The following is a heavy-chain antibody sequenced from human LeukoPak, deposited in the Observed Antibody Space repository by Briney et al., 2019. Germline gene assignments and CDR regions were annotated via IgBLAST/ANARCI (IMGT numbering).Heavy chain of an antibody. CDR3: AREAIVVVPAAMEGASRFDP. V-gene: IGHV1-69*06. CDR1: GGAFSSYA. J-gene: IGHJ5*02. CDR2: IITIFGTV. D-gene: IGHD2-2*01. Sequence: SVKVSCKASGGAFSSYAISWVRQAPGQGLEWMGGIITIFGTVNYAQKFQGRVTITADKSTSTAYMELSSLRSEDTAVYYCAREAIVVVPAAMEGASRFDPWGQGTLVTVSS.